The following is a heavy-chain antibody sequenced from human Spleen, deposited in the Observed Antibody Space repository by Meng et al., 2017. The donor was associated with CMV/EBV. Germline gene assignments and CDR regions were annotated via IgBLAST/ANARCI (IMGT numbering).Heavy chain of an antibody. J-gene: IGHJ4*02. Sequence: SETLSLTCTVSGDSVRSGDYYWTWIRQPPGKGLEWIGYIYYSGNTYYNPSLKSRVTMSVDTSKNQLSLKLSSVTAADTAVYYCASGYTVTYYFDYWGQGTLVTVSS. CDR1: GDSVRSGDYY. CDR2: IYYSGNT. CDR3: ASGYTVTYYFDY. D-gene: IGHD4-11*01. V-gene: IGHV4-30-4*08.